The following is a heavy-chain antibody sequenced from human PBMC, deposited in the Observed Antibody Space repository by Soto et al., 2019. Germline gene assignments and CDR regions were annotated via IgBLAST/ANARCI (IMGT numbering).Heavy chain of an antibody. CDR3: TRHTYTQLYYLDF. J-gene: IGHJ4*02. Sequence: SETLSLTCTVPRGSISSYYWSWIRQPPGKGPEWIGYVYHSGTTNYNPSLESRVTISVDTSKNQFSLKLRSVTAADTAVYYCTRHTYTQLYYLDFWGPGTLVTVSS. D-gene: IGHD1-1*01. V-gene: IGHV4-59*08. CDR2: VYHSGTT. CDR1: RGSISSYY.